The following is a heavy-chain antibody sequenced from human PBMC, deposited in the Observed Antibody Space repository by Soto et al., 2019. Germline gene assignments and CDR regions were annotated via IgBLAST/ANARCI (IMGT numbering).Heavy chain of an antibody. J-gene: IGHJ4*02. CDR3: ARGDGERYDGNGYLGRH. V-gene: IGHV3-74*01. CDR1: GFPFSSYW. CDR2: IKSDGSGT. D-gene: IGHD3-22*01. Sequence: EVQLVESGGGLVQPGESLTLSCAASGFPFSSYWMHWVRQSPGKGLVWVSRIKSDGSGTYYGDSVQDRFTISRDNARNTRYLQMNSLRVEDTAVESCARGDGERYDGNGYLGRHWGQGTLVTVSS.